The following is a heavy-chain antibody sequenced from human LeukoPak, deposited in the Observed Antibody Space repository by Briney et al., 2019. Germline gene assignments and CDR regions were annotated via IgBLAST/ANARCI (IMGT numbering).Heavy chain of an antibody. D-gene: IGHD2-2*01. CDR2: VHYSGST. CDR1: GGSISSSRFF. CDR3: ARIVSAALSGGFDF. Sequence: PSETLSLTCKVSGGSISSSRFFWGWVRQPPGKGLEWIGTVHYSGSTYYNPSLKGRVTIVVDTPKNQFSLNLSSVTAADSAVYYCARIVSAALSGGFDFWGQGTLVTVSS. V-gene: IGHV4-39*01. J-gene: IGHJ4*02.